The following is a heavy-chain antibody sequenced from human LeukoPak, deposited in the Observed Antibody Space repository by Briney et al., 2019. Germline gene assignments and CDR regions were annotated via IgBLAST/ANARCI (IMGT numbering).Heavy chain of an antibody. CDR2: ICTDETTI. Sequence: GGSLRLSCAASGFTFSNYCMHWVRQPPGKGLVWVSQICTDETTIRSADSVKGRFTISRDNAKNSLYLQMSSLRVEDTAVYYCASWAGNTQSDSWSGPFDYWGQGTLVTVSS. V-gene: IGHV3-74*01. J-gene: IGHJ4*02. CDR3: ASWAGNTQSDSWSGPFDY. D-gene: IGHD3-3*01. CDR1: GFTFSNYC.